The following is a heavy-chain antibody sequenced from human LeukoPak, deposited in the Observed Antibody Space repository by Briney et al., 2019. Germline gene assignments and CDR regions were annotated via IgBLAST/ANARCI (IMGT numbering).Heavy chain of an antibody. CDR1: GFTFSDYY. CDR3: ARGVGSRWELYNRGNNAYNWFDP. CDR2: ISSSGSTI. D-gene: IGHD3-10*01. Sequence: GGSLRLSCAASGFTFSDYYMSWIRQAPGKGLEWVSYISSSGSTIYYADSVKGRFTISRDNAKNSLYLQMNSLRAEDTAVYYCARGVGSRWELYNRGNNAYNWFDPWGQGTLVTVSS. J-gene: IGHJ5*02. V-gene: IGHV3-11*04.